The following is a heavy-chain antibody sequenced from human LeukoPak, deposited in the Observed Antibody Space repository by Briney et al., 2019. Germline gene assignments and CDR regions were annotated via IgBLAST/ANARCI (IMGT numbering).Heavy chain of an antibody. CDR2: FDPEDGET. V-gene: IGHV1-24*01. Sequence: ASVKVSCKVSGYTLTELSMHWVRQAPGKGLEWMGGFDPEDGETIYAQKFQGRVTMTEDTSTDTAYMELSSLRSEDTAVYYRATGGYSYGDAPFDYWGQGTLVTVSS. D-gene: IGHD5-18*01. J-gene: IGHJ4*02. CDR3: ATGGYSYGDAPFDY. CDR1: GYTLTELS.